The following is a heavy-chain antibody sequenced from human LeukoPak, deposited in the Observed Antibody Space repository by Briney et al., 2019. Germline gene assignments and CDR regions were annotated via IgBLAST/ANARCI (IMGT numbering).Heavy chain of an antibody. CDR3: ARTRDLDYYYMDV. V-gene: IGHV4-61*02. CDR2: IYTSGST. CDR1: GGSISTSTYY. Sequence: PSETLSLTCTVSGGSISTSTYYWSWIRQPAGKGLEWIGRIYTSGSTNYNPSLKSRVTISVDTSKNQFSLKLSSVTAADTAVYYCARTRDLDYYYMDVWGRGTTVTISS. D-gene: IGHD3-10*01. J-gene: IGHJ6*03.